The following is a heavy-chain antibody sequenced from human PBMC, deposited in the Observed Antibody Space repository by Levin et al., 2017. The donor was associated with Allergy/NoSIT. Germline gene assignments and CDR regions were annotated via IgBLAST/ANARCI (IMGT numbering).Heavy chain of an antibody. CDR1: GLTFSNFA. D-gene: IGHD1-1*01. CDR2: SSGVDGST. V-gene: IGHV3-23*01. Sequence: GESLKISCAASGLTFSNFAMSWVRQAPGKGLEWVSVSSGVDGSTYYADSVKGRFTISRDTSKNTLYLQMSSLRAEDTALYYCAVGGTTTVAMILFDVWGQGTLVTVSS. CDR3: AVGGTTTVAMILFDV. J-gene: IGHJ4*02.